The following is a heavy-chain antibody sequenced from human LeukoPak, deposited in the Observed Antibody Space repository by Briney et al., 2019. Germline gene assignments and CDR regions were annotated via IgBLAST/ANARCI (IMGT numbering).Heavy chain of an antibody. CDR1: GGSISSYY. V-gene: IGHV4-59*01. CDR3: AREDYDILTGYYIFDY. CDR2: IYYSGST. D-gene: IGHD3-9*01. Sequence: SETLSPTCTVSGGSISSYYWTWIRQPPGKGLEWTGYIYYSGSTNYNPSLKSRVTISVDTSKNQFSLKLSSVTAADTAVYYCAREDYDILTGYYIFDYWGQGTLVTVSS. J-gene: IGHJ4*02.